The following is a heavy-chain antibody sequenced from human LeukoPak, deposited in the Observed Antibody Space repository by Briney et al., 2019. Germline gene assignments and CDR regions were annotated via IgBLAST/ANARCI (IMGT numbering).Heavy chain of an antibody. D-gene: IGHD3-9*01. Sequence: SETLSLTCTVSGGSISPLYWGWIRQPPGKGLEWIGYIYYSGSTNYNPSLKSRVTISVDTSKNQFSLKLSSVTAADTAVYYCARVFKDDILTGYSPIGFDPWGQGTLVTVSS. CDR3: ARVFKDDILTGYSPIGFDP. CDR1: GGSISPLY. J-gene: IGHJ5*02. CDR2: IYYSGST. V-gene: IGHV4-59*11.